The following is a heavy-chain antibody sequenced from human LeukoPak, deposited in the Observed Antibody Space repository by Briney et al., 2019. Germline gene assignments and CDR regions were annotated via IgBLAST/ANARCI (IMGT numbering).Heavy chain of an antibody. J-gene: IGHJ6*02. V-gene: IGHV3-30-3*01. D-gene: IGHD3-10*01. CDR1: GFTFSSYA. Sequence: GRSLRLSCAASGFTFSSYAMNWVRQAPGKGLEWVAFIPYDGSNKYYADSVKGRFTISRDNSKNTLYLQMNSLRAEDTAVYYCASQGGLLWFGELSGGMDVWGQGTTVTVSS. CDR3: ASQGGLLWFGELSGGMDV. CDR2: IPYDGSNK.